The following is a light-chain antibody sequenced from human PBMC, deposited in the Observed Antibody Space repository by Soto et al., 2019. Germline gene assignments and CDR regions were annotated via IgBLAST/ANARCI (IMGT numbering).Light chain of an antibody. CDR1: QSLLHSNGYNY. CDR2: LGS. Sequence: SVMTQSPLSLPITPGEPASISCRSSQSLLHSNGYNYLDWYLQKSGQSTQLLIYLGSNRSSVVPDRFRCRGPGTDFTLKISIVEAENVGFYYWLQALRPQWMFG. V-gene: IGKV2-28*01. J-gene: IGKJ1*01. CDR3: LQALRPQWM.